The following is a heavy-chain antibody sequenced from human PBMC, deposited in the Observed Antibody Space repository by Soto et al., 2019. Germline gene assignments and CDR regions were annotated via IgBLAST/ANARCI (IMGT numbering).Heavy chain of an antibody. J-gene: IGHJ6*02. Sequence: ASVKVSCKTSGYTFTTYDIGWVRQAPGQGCEWMGWISAYNGNTKYAQILQGRVTMTTDTPTSTAYMELRSLRSDDTAVYFCARGAVAGDYYYYYGMDVWGQGTTVTVSS. V-gene: IGHV1-18*01. CDR1: GYTFTTYD. CDR3: ARGAVAGDYYYYYGMDV. D-gene: IGHD6-19*01. CDR2: ISAYNGNT.